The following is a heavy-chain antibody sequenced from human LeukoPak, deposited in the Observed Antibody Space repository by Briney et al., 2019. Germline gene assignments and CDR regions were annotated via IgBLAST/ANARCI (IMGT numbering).Heavy chain of an antibody. CDR3: ARALYGSGSYYNDY. Sequence: PSQTLSLTCTVSGGSISSGGYYWSWIRQPPGKGLEWIGGINHSGSTNYNPSLKSRVTISVDTSKNQFSLKLSSVTAADTAVYYCARALYGSGSYYNDYWGQGTLVTVSS. D-gene: IGHD3-10*01. J-gene: IGHJ4*02. V-gene: IGHV4-39*07. CDR2: INHSGST. CDR1: GGSISSGGYY.